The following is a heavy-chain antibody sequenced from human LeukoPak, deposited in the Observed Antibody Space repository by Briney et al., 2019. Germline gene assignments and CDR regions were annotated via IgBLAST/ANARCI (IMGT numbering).Heavy chain of an antibody. CDR3: ARVDSSGYYLVGAFDI. J-gene: IGHJ3*02. D-gene: IGHD3-22*01. CDR1: GGTFSNYA. Sequence: ASVKVSCKASGGTFSNYAVSWVRQAPGQGLEWMGGIIPLFGTADYSQKFQGRVTFSTDKSASTAYMELSSLRFDDTAVYYCARVDSSGYYLVGAFDIWGQGTMVTVSS. V-gene: IGHV1-69*05. CDR2: IIPLFGTA.